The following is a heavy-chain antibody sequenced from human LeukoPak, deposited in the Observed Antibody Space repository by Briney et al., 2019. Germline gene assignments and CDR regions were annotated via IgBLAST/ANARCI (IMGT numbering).Heavy chain of an antibody. CDR2: ISAYNGNT. Sequence: GASVKVSCKASGYTFTSYGISWVRQAPGQGLEWMGWISAYNGNTNYAQKLQGRVTMTTDTSTSTAYMELRSLRSDDTAVYYCARVCVLGTLKSIYGMDVWGQGTTVTVSS. CDR3: ARVCVLGTLKSIYGMDV. CDR1: GYTFTSYG. D-gene: IGHD1-14*01. J-gene: IGHJ6*02. V-gene: IGHV1-18*01.